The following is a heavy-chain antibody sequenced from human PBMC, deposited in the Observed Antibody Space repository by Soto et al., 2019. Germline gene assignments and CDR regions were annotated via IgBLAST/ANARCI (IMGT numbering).Heavy chain of an antibody. V-gene: IGHV3-23*05. CDR1: GFTFSTYA. D-gene: IGHD5-18*01. CDR2: IDNSGGIT. CDR3: AKGGYNHGFRFDC. Sequence: PGGSLRLSCAASGFTFSTYAMSWVRQAPGKGLEWVSTIDNSGGITYYADSVKGRFTISRDNSKNTLYLQMNSLRAEDTAVYYCAKGGYNHGFRFDCWAPRTLVTVSS. J-gene: IGHJ4*02.